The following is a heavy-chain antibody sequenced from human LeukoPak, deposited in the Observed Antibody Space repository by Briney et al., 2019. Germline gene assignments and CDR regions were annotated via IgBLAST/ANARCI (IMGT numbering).Heavy chain of an antibody. Sequence: PGGSLRPSCTASGFTFSSYSMNWVRQAPGKGLEWVSSITSSSDYVYYADSVKGRFTISRDNAENSLHLQMNSLRADDTAVYYCAREFKSGYGMWAWGQGTLVTVSS. CDR2: ITSSSDYV. CDR3: AREFKSGYGMWA. J-gene: IGHJ5*02. CDR1: GFTFSSYS. D-gene: IGHD5-18*01. V-gene: IGHV3-21*01.